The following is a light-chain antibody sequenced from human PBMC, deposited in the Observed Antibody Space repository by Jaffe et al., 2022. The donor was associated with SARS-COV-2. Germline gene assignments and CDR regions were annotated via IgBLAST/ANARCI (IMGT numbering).Light chain of an antibody. V-gene: IGKV1-39*01. CDR2: AAS. Sequence: DMQMTQSPSSLSASIGDRVTITCRTSQYISSYLNWYQQKPGKAPKLLIYAASNLQSGVPPRFSGSGSGTEFTLTISSLQPEDFATYYCQQTYNFPWTFGQGTKVEVK. CDR1: QYISSY. J-gene: IGKJ1*01. CDR3: QQTYNFPWT.